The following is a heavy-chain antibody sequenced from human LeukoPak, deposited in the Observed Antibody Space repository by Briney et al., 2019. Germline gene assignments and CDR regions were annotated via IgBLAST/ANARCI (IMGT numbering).Heavy chain of an antibody. V-gene: IGHV4-59*01. D-gene: IGHD6-13*01. CDR2: IYYSGSA. CDR3: ARDSSSPNPNAFDI. CDR1: GGSISNYY. J-gene: IGHJ3*02. Sequence: SETLSLTCTVSGGSISNYYGNWIRQPPGKGLEWIGNIYYSGSANYNPSLKSRVTISVDTSKNQFSLKLSSVTAADTAVYYCARDSSSPNPNAFDIWGQGTMVTVSS.